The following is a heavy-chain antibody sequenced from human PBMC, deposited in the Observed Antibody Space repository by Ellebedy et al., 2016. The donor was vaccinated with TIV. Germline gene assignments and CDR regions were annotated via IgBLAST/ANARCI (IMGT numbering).Heavy chain of an antibody. CDR1: GFTFSNYW. Sequence: GESLKISCAASGFTFSNYWMYWLRQAPGKGLVWVARINADGSSVAYADSVKGRFTISRDNAENTLSLQLNSLRVEDTAVYYCGRGYSYGSGSVGYWGQGTQVTVSS. J-gene: IGHJ4*02. D-gene: IGHD3-10*01. CDR2: INADGSSV. CDR3: GRGYSYGSGSVGY. V-gene: IGHV3-74*01.